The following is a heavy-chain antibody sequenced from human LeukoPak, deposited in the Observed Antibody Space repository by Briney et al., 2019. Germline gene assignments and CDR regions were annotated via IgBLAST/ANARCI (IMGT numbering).Heavy chain of an antibody. CDR1: GGSFSGYY. D-gene: IGHD3-22*01. V-gene: IGHV4-34*01. J-gene: IGHJ4*02. Sequence: SETLSLTCAVYGGSFSGYYWSWIRQPPGKGLEWIGEINHSGSTNYNPSLKSRVTISVDTSKNQFSLKLSSVTAADTAVYYCAREGDYDSSGLDYWGQGTLVTVSS. CDR3: AREGDYDSSGLDY. CDR2: INHSGST.